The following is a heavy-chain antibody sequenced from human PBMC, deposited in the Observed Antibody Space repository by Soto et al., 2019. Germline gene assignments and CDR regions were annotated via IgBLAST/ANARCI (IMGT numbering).Heavy chain of an antibody. CDR1: GFTFSDYY. CDR2: ISTISTYT. V-gene: IGHV3-11*06. CDR3: AREVQLETQPFDY. D-gene: IGHD1-1*01. Sequence: SLRLSCAASGFTFSDYYMSWIRQAPGKGLEWISYISTISTYTNYADSVRGRFTISRDNSKNTLYLQMNSLRAEDTAVYYCAREVQLETQPFDYWGQGTLVTVSS. J-gene: IGHJ4*02.